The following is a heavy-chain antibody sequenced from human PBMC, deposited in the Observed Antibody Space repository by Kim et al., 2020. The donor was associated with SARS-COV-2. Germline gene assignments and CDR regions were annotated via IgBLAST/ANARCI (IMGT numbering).Heavy chain of an antibody. CDR2: I. D-gene: IGHD5-18*01. J-gene: IGHJ4*02. CDR3: TRGGYSYDY. Sequence: IAYAESVRGRFTISRENGKISLFLQMNSLRDEDTAVYYCTRGGYSYDYWGQGTLVTVSS. V-gene: IGHV3-48*02.